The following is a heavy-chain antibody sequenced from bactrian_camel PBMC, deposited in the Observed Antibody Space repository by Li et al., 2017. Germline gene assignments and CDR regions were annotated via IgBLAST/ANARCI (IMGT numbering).Heavy chain of an antibody. CDR3: AMSFQLPCLGSDERAYDS. CDR1: GYRFSGGC. CDR2: IRSGTP. V-gene: IGHV3S25*01. Sequence: VESGGGSAQAGGSLRLSCLVGGYRFSGGCMAWFRQPPGKEREGVAAIRSGTPYYVDSVKGRFTITRDNAKNIVYLQMDSLKPEDTGMYFCAMSFQLPCLGSDERAYDSWGQGTQVTVS. D-gene: IGHD4*01. J-gene: IGHJ6*01.